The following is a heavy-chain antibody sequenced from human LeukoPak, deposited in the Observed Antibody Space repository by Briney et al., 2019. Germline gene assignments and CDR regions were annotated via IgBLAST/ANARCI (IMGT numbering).Heavy chain of an antibody. CDR1: GGTFSSYA. CDR3: ATEFGYSSGENWFDP. D-gene: IGHD6-19*01. Sequence: GASVKVSCKASGGTFSSYAISWVRQAPGQGLEWMGGIIPIFGTANYAQKFQGRVTITADESTSTAYMELSSLRSEDTAVYYCATEFGYSSGENWFDPWGQGTLVTVSS. J-gene: IGHJ5*02. V-gene: IGHV1-69*13. CDR2: IIPIFGTA.